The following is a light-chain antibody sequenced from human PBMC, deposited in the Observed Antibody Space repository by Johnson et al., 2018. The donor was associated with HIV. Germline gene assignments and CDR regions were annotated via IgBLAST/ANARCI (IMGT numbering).Light chain of an antibody. J-gene: IGLJ1*01. V-gene: IGLV1-51*02. Sequence: QSVLTQPPSVSAAPGQKVTISCSGSSSNIGNNYVSWYQQLPGTAPKLLNYENNKRPSGIPDRFSGSKSGTSATLGITGLQTGDDADYYCGTWDSSLSAGVFGTGTKVTVL. CDR1: SSNIGNNY. CDR3: GTWDSSLSAGV. CDR2: ENN.